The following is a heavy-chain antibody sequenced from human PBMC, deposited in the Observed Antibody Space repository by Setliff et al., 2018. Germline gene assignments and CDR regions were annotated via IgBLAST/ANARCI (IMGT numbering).Heavy chain of an antibody. V-gene: IGHV1-18*01. D-gene: IGHD6-6*01. J-gene: IGHJ3*02. Sequence: ASVKVSCKASGYTFTRYGISWVRQAPGKGFEWMGWIGPYNGNTYYAQKFQGGVAITTDTSTSTAYMELGSLTSDDTAVYYCLRDRPYSNSPEDAFDIWGQGTTVTVSS. CDR1: GYTFTRYG. CDR2: IGPYNGNT. CDR3: LRDRPYSNSPEDAFDI.